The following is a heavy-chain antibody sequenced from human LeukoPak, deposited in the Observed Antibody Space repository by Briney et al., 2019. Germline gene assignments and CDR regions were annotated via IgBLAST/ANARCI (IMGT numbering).Heavy chain of an antibody. CDR2: ISVSGGST. V-gene: IGHV3-23*01. D-gene: IGHD3-22*01. J-gene: IGHJ4*02. Sequence: GGSLRLSCAASGFTFSSYAMSWVRQAPGKGLEWVSVISVSGGSTSYGDSVKGRFTISRDNSKNTVHLQMNSLRAEDTAVYYCAKGGSSGYYSSFDYWGQGTLVTVSS. CDR3: AKGGSSGYYSSFDY. CDR1: GFTFSSYA.